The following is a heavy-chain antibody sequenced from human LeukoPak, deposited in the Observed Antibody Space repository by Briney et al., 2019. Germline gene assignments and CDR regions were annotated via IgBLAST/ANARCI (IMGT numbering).Heavy chain of an antibody. CDR1: GYSLSSGYY. CDR3: ASQGSSGYSPFDY. Sequence: PSETLSLTCAVSGYSLSSGYYWGWIRQPPGRGLEWIGSIYHSGSTYYNPSLKSRVTISVDTSKNQFSLKLSSVTAADTAVYYCASQGSSGYSPFDYWGQGTLVTVSS. D-gene: IGHD3-22*01. J-gene: IGHJ4*02. CDR2: IYHSGST. V-gene: IGHV4-38-2*01.